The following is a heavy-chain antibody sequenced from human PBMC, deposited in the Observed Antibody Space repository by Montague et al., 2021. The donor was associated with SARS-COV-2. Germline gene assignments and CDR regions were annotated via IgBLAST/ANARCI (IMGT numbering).Heavy chain of an antibody. Sequence: SETLSLTCAVYDGSFSDYSWTWIRQPPGKGLEWIGEINHRGSTNYNPSLKSRVTTSVDTSKNQFSLKMTSVTAADTAVYYCARGRQHINMVVVVVTGGEYYFDFWGQGTLVAASS. CDR3: ARGRQHINMVVVVVTGGEYYFDF. CDR1: DGSFSDYS. D-gene: IGHD3-22*01. V-gene: IGHV4-34*01. J-gene: IGHJ4*02. CDR2: INHRGST.